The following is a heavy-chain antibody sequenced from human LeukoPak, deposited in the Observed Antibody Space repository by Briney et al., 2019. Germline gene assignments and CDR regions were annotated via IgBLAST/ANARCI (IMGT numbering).Heavy chain of an antibody. D-gene: IGHD6-19*01. CDR3: ARISSDGSGWYHFDC. J-gene: IGHJ4*02. CDR1: GFNPSSHY. Sequence: GGSLRLSCAASGFNPSSHYMGWVRQAPGKGGGWVSVIYGGGGTNYGDSVKGRFTISKDNSKNTLYLQMNSLTADDTAVYYCARISSDGSGWYHFDCWGQGTLVTVSS. V-gene: IGHV3-53*01. CDR2: IYGGGGT.